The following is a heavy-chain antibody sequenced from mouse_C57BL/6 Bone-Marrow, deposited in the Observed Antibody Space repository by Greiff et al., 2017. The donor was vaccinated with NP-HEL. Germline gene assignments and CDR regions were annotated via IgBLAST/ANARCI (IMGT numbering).Heavy chain of an antibody. J-gene: IGHJ3*01. V-gene: IGHV5-17*01. CDR2: ISSGSSTI. D-gene: IGHD1-1*01. Sequence: VQLQQSGGGLVKPGGSLPLSCAASGFTFSDYGMHWVRQAPAKGLEWVAYISSGSSTIYYADTVKGRFTLSRDNAKNTLFLQMTSLRSEDTAMYYCAMEYYGPFAYWGQGTLVTVSA. CDR1: GFTFSDYG. CDR3: AMEYYGPFAY.